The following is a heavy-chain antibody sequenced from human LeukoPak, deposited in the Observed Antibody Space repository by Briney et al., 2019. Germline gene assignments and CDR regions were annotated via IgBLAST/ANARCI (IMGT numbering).Heavy chain of an antibody. D-gene: IGHD1-26*01. V-gene: IGHV1-2*02. Sequence: GASVKVSCKASGYTFTGYYMHWVRQAPGQGLEWMGWINPNSGGTNYAQKFQGRVTMTRDTSISTAYMELSRLRSDDTAVYYCARGSGMGATTKVFDYWGQGTLVTVSS. J-gene: IGHJ4*02. CDR1: GYTFTGYY. CDR3: ARGSGMGATTKVFDY. CDR2: INPNSGGT.